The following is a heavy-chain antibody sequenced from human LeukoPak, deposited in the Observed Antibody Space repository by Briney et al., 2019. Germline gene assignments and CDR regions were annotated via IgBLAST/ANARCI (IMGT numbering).Heavy chain of an antibody. CDR3: AREGRSGSSWYLAN. CDR1: GYTFTNYA. D-gene: IGHD6-13*01. J-gene: IGHJ4*02. CDR2: INTNTGNP. V-gene: IGHV7-4-1*02. Sequence: GASLKVSCKASGYTFTNYAVNWVRQAPGQGLEWMGWINTNTGNPTYAQGFTGRFVFSLDTSVSTAYLQISSLKAEDTAVYYCAREGRSGSSWYLANWGQGVLVTVSS.